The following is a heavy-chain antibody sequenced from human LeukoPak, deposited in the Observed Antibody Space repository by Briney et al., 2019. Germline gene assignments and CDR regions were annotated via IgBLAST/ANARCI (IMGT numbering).Heavy chain of an antibody. Sequence: PSETLSLTCTVSNGSISGSTSYWGWIRQPPGEGLGWIASIFYTGSTYYNPSLQSRVTISVDTSKNQFSLKLNSLAAADTAVYYCARHVPPPTNGMDYWGQGTLVTVSS. CDR1: NGSISGSTSY. CDR3: ARHVPPPTNGMDY. J-gene: IGHJ4*02. V-gene: IGHV4-39*01. D-gene: IGHD2-8*01. CDR2: IFYTGST.